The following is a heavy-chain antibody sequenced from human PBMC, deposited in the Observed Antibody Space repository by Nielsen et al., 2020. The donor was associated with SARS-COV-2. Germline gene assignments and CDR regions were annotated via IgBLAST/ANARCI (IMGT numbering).Heavy chain of an antibody. Sequence: ASVKVSCKGSGFTFSRHDHGITWVRQAPGQGLAWMGWVSAYNGNTNNAQKFQGRVTMTIDTSTSTAYVELRSLRSDDTAVYYCATGLGSGYYNYWGQGSLVTVSS. D-gene: IGHD6-25*01. CDR3: ATGLGSGYYNY. V-gene: IGHV1-18*04. CDR2: VSAYNGNT. CDR1: GFTFSRHD. J-gene: IGHJ4*02.